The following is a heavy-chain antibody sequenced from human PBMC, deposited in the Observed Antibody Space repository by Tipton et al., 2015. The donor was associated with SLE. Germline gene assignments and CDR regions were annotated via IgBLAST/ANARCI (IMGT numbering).Heavy chain of an antibody. CDR2: ISYTGST. V-gene: IGHV4-38-2*02. D-gene: IGHD2-15*01. CDR3: ARSVLAYRSGGFEY. Sequence: TLSLTCSVSAYSISSGYYWGWIRQSPGKGLEWIASISYTGSTFYSPSLNSLVTISLDTSKNQFSLRLISVTAADTAVYYCARSVLAYRSGGFEYWGQGTPVTVSS. CDR1: AYSISSGYY. J-gene: IGHJ4*02.